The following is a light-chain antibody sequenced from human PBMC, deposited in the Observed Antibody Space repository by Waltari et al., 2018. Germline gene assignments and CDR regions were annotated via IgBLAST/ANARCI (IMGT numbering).Light chain of an antibody. CDR1: QSVSSY. J-gene: IGKJ4*01. CDR2: DEA. V-gene: IGKV3-11*01. Sequence: EIVLTQSPATLSLSPGERATLSCRASQSVSSYLVWYQQKPGQAPRLLIYDEANRATGSPARFSGSGSGTDFTLTISGLEPEDSAVYYCQQRANWLTFGGGTKVEIK. CDR3: QQRANWLT.